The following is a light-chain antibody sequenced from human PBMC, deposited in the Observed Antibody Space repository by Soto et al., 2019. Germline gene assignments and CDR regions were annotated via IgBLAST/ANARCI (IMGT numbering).Light chain of an antibody. CDR2: RDN. CDR3: SDWDYNLSANLV. V-gene: IGLV1-47*01. Sequence: QSVLTQPPSASGTPGQRVTISCSGSNSNIGSNYDFWFQQLPGTAPKHLIYRDNQRPSGVPARFSGSKSGTSASLAVSGLRCQDEDDYYCSDWDYNLSANLVFGGGTKLTVL. J-gene: IGLJ3*02. CDR1: NSNIGSNY.